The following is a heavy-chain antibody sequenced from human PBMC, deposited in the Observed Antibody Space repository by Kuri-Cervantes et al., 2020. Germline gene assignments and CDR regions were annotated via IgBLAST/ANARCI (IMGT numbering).Heavy chain of an antibody. V-gene: IGHV3-48*02. CDR1: GFTFNTYY. CDR3: ARYHDYGGNVGPKVDH. D-gene: IGHD4-23*01. Sequence: GGSLRLSCEASGFTFNTYYMSWVRQAPGRGLERLSLISSSSSPIYYADSVRGRFTSSRDNAKNALYLQMNSLRDVDTAVYYCARYHDYGGNVGPKVDHWGQGTLVTVSS. J-gene: IGHJ4*02. CDR2: ISSSSSPI.